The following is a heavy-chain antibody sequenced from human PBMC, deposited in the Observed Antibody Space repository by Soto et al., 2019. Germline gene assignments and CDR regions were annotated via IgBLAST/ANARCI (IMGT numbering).Heavy chain of an antibody. D-gene: IGHD3-3*01. V-gene: IGHV4-30-4*01. CDR1: DESSTSVGPY. CDR2: IYNGGST. Sequence: IMSDTCPVSDESSTSVGPYWARKRRPPGKGLEWIGYIYNGGSTYYRPSLESRMHMSLDATRNHYSLRLTSVTAADTAVYFCARAPVGLDTISYFEYWGQGKLVTVS. J-gene: IGHJ4*02. CDR3: ARAPVGLDTISYFEY.